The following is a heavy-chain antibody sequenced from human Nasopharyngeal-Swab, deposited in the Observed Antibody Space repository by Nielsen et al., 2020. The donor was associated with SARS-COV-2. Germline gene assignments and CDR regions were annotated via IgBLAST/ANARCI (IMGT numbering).Heavy chain of an antibody. CDR2: IYYSGST. D-gene: IGHD6-13*01. J-gene: IGHJ4*02. CDR3: ARLNPFGSWYTVYYFDY. Sequence: RQAPGKGLEWIGSIYYSGSTYYNPSLKSRVTISVDTSKNQFSLKLSSVTAADTAVYYCARLNPFGSWYTVYYFDYWGQGTLVTVSS. V-gene: IGHV4-39*01.